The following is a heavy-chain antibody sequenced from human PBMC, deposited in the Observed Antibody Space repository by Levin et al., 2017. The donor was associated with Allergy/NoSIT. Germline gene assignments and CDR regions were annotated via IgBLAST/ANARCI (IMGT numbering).Heavy chain of an antibody. V-gene: IGHV3-53*01. Sequence: PGGSLRLSCAASGFTVSSNYMSWVRQAPGKGLEWVSVIYSGGSTYYADSVKGRFTISRDNSKNTLYLQMNSLRAEDTAVYYCARVRFGVNWYFDLWGRGTLVTVSS. CDR2: IYSGGST. D-gene: IGHD3-10*01. CDR1: GFTVSSNY. J-gene: IGHJ2*01. CDR3: ARVRFGVNWYFDL.